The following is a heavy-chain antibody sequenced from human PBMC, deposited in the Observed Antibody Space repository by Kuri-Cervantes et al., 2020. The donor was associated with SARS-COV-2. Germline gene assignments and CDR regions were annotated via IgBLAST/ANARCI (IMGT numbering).Heavy chain of an antibody. V-gene: IGHV3-53*01. CDR1: GFTVSSNY. Sequence: GGSLRLSCAASGFTVSSNYMSWVRQAPGKGPEWVSVIYSGGSTYYADSVKGRFTISRDNSKNTLYLQMNSLRAEDTAVYYCARDLFGGGGYYYGMDVWGQGTTVTVSS. CDR2: IYSGGST. CDR3: ARDLFGGGGYYYGMDV. D-gene: IGHD4-23*01. J-gene: IGHJ6*02.